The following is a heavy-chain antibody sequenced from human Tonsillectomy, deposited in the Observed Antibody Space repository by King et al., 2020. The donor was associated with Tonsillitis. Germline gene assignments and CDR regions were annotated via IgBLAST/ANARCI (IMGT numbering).Heavy chain of an antibody. CDR1: GFTFNSYA. CDR3: ANDGSYRRGWSWFHP. D-gene: IGHD6-19*01. CDR2: ISGSGSSS. V-gene: IGHV3-23*04. J-gene: IGHJ5*02. Sequence: VQLVESGGGLVQPGGSLRLSCAASGFTFNSYAMSWVRQAPGKGLEWVSGISGSGSSSYYAVSVKGRVTISRDNSKSTLYLQMDSLRAEDTAVYYCANDGSYRRGWSWFHPWGQGTLVTVSS.